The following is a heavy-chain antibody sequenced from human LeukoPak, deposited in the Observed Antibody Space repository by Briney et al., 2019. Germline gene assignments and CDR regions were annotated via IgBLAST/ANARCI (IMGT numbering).Heavy chain of an antibody. Sequence: ASVKVSCKASGYTFTDYYMHWVRQAPGQGLEWMGWINSNSGDTNYAQIFQGRVTMTRDTSISTAYMELSRLRSDDTAVYYCAKTTFYFGSGSYYPDYWGQGTLVSVSS. CDR1: GYTFTDYY. CDR2: INSNSGDT. D-gene: IGHD3-10*01. J-gene: IGHJ4*02. CDR3: AKTTFYFGSGSYYPDY. V-gene: IGHV1-2*02.